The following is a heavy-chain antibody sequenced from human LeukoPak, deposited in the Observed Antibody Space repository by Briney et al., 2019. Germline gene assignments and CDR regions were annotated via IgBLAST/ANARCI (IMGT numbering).Heavy chain of an antibody. CDR3: ARETVRDYFDY. CDR2: IYYSGST. Sequence: SETLSLTCTVSGVSISSSSYYWGWIRQPPGKGLEWIGSIYYSGSTYYNPSLKSRVTISVDTSKNQFSLKLSSVTAADTAVYYCARETVRDYFDYWGQGTLVTVSS. CDR1: GVSISSSSYY. V-gene: IGHV4-39*01. J-gene: IGHJ4*02.